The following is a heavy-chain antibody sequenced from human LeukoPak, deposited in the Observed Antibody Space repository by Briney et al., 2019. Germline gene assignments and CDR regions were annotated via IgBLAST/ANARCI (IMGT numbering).Heavy chain of an antibody. CDR1: GFTVSTNY. D-gene: IGHD3-9*01. Sequence: PGGSLRLSCAASGFTVSTNYMSWVRQAPGKGLEWVSVIYGADSTYYVDSVKGRFTISRDNSKNTLYLQMNSLRAEDTAVYYCAKSTYYDILTGYSPGAFDIWGQGTMVTVSS. J-gene: IGHJ3*02. V-gene: IGHV3-53*01. CDR3: AKSTYYDILTGYSPGAFDI. CDR2: IYGADST.